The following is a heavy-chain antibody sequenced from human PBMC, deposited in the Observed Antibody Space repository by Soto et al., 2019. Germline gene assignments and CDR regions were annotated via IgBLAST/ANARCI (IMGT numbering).Heavy chain of an antibody. V-gene: IGHV4-30-4*01. Sequence: QVQLQESGPGLVKPSQTLSLTCTVSGDSVSGGDSYWSWIRQPPGKGIEWIGYTSFSGYTSYTPSLKSRVTISVDMSKSEFSLRLTSVTAADTAIYYCGRGGNPYHYATSGPCTFDKWGQGTLVSVSS. CDR2: TSFSGYT. CDR3: GRGGNPYHYATSGPCTFDK. J-gene: IGHJ4*02. CDR1: GDSVSGGDSY. D-gene: IGHD3-22*01.